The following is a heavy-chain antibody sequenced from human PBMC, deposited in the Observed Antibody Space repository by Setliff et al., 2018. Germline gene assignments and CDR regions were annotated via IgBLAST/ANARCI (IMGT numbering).Heavy chain of an antibody. D-gene: IGHD3-10*01. CDR1: GASISSGSYY. Sequence: ASETLSLTCTVSGASISSGSYYWSWIRQPAGKGLEWLGRIYTSGTTNYSPSFKSRVTISVDTSKNQFSLRLTSVTAADTAVYYCVRDYGPNDHWGQGTLVTVSS. CDR2: IYTSGTT. CDR3: VRDYGPNDH. V-gene: IGHV4-61*02. J-gene: IGHJ4*02.